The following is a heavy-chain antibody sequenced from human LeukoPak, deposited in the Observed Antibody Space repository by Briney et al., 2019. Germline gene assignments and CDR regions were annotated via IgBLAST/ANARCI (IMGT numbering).Heavy chain of an antibody. CDR2: ISGSGGST. CDR1: GFTFRSYA. CDR3: AKDEGFCSSTSCYKDY. J-gene: IGHJ4*02. Sequence: GGSLRLSCAASGFTFRSYAMSWVRQAPGKGLEWVSAISGSGGSTHHADSVKGRFTISRDNSKNTVYLQMNSLRAEDTAVYYCAKDEGFCSSTSCYKDYWGQGTLVTVSS. V-gene: IGHV3-23*01. D-gene: IGHD2-2*02.